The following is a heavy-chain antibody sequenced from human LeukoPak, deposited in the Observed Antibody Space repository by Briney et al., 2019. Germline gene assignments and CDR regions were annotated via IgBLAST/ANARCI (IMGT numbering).Heavy chain of an antibody. D-gene: IGHD3-22*01. CDR1: GFTFDDYG. CDR3: ARAPRITMIVVVTGHAFDI. V-gene: IGHV3-20*04. J-gene: IGHJ3*02. CDR2: INWNGGST. Sequence: GGSLRLSCAASGFTFDDYGMSWVRQAPGKGLEWVSGINWNGGSTGYADSVKGRFTISRDNAKDSLYPQMNSLRAEDTALYYCARAPRITMIVVVTGHAFDIWGQGTMVTVSS.